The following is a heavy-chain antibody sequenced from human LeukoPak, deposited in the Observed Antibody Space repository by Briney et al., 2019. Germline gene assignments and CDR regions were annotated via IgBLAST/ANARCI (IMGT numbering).Heavy chain of an antibody. V-gene: IGHV4-34*01. J-gene: IGHJ4*02. CDR3: ARGHDSSTGLPL. D-gene: IGHD3-22*01. CDR2: INHSGST. CDR1: GVSFSGYY. Sequence: ETLSLTCAVYGVSFSGYYWSWIRQPPGKGLEWIGEINHSGSTNYNPSLKSRVTISVDTSKNQFSLKLSSVTAADTAVYYCARGHDSSTGLPLWGQGTLVTVSS.